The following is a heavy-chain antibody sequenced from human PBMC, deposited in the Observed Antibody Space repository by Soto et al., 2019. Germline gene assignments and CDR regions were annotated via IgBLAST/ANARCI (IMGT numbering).Heavy chain of an antibody. J-gene: IGHJ4*01. CDR1: GITVSNVW. D-gene: IGHD3-16*02. CDR3: ATPRPGSHRYSF. V-gene: IGHV3-15*01. CDR2: IKSKADGSTK. Sequence: PGGSLRLSCGASGITVSNVWMTWIRQAPGKGLEWVGRIKSKADGSTKEYGTPVKDRFIISRDDSKKTVDLQMHALRTEDTAFSYRATPRPGSHRYSFWGHGALVTVYS.